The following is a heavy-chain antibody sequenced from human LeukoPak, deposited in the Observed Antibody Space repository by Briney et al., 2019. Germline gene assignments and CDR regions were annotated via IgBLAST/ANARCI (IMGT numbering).Heavy chain of an antibody. V-gene: IGHV3-74*01. J-gene: IGHJ4*02. CDR1: GFTFSSYW. CDR2: INSDGSST. Sequence: GGSLRLSCAASGFTFSSYWMHWVRQAPGKGLVWVSRINSDGSSTSYADSVKGRFTISRDNAKNTLYLQMNSLRAEDTALYYCAKDQRSGSYQLDYWGQGTLVTVSS. D-gene: IGHD1-26*01. CDR3: AKDQRSGSYQLDY.